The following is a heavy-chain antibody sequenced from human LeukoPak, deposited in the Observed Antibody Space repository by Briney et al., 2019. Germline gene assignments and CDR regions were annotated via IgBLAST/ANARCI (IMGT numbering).Heavy chain of an antibody. CDR1: GGSISSSSYY. CDR3: ASLVAAAGTGRNFDY. D-gene: IGHD6-13*01. CDR2: IYYSGST. J-gene: IGHJ4*02. V-gene: IGHV4-39*01. Sequence: SETLSLTCTVSGGSISSSSYYWGWIRQPPGKGLEWIGSIYYSGSTYYNPSLKSRVTISVDTSKNQFSLKLSSVTAADTAVYYCASLVAAAGTGRNFDYWGQGTLVTVSS.